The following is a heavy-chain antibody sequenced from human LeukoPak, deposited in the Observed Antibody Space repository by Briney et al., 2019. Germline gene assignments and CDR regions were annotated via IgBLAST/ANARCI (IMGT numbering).Heavy chain of an antibody. V-gene: IGHV3-23*01. D-gene: IGHD4-17*01. J-gene: IGHJ3*01. Sequence: PGGSLRLSCVASGLTFSSYAMTWVRQAPGKGLEWVSTIFGSGDRTQYTDSVKGRFTISRDNSKNTLYLQVNSLRAEDTAVYYCAKDPNGDYIGTSDGRGQGTMVTVSS. CDR2: IFGSGDRT. CDR1: GLTFSSYA. CDR3: AKDPNGDYIGTSDG.